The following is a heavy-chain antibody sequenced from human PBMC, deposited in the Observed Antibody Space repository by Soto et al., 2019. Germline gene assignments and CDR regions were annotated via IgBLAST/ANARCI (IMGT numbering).Heavy chain of an antibody. CDR1: GDSISTDY. J-gene: IGHJ4*02. Sequence: QVHLQESGPGLVKPSETLSLTCTVSGDSISTDYWSWIRQSPGKGLEWIGFIYYGGSTNYNPSLKSLVTISVDTPKNQFSLKLRSVTAADTAVYYCAKNWNWGSLVHWGQGTLVTVSS. CDR3: AKNWNWGSLVH. V-gene: IGHV4-59*08. D-gene: IGHD7-27*01. CDR2: IYYGGST.